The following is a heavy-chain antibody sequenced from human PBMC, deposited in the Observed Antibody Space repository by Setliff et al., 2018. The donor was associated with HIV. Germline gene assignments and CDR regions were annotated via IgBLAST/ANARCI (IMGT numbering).Heavy chain of an antibody. J-gene: IGHJ4*02. CDR3: ATGFATSH. CDR1: GFIFSDFY. Sequence: GGSLRLSCAASGFIFSDFYMSWIRQAPGKGLEWVSSITSRSVSTYYADSVKGRFTISRDNAKNSLYLQMNSLRAEDTAVYYCATGFATSHWGQGTLVTVSA. V-gene: IGHV3-11*04. D-gene: IGHD1-26*01. CDR2: ITSRSVST.